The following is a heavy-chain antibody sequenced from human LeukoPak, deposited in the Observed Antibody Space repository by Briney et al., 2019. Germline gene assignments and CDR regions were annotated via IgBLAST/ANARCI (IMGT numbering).Heavy chain of an antibody. CDR3: VRESRPGGAMGLYHNLDY. CDR2: IKEDGTEK. D-gene: IGHD1-1*01. CDR1: GFTFSDFW. V-gene: IGHV3-7*01. Sequence: GGSLRLSCAGSGFTFSDFWMTWVRQTPGKGREWVANIKEDGTEKNLVDSVKGRFTISRDNTKNLLFLEMNNLRGDDTAIYYCVRESRPGGAMGLYHNLDYWGQGPLVAVSS. J-gene: IGHJ4*02.